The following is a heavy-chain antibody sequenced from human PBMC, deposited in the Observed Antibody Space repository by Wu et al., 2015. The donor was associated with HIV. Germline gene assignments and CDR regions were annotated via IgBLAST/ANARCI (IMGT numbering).Heavy chain of an antibody. Sequence: VKKPGASVKVSCKASGYTFTRYVMSWLRQAPGQGLEWMGWINPYNGDTNYAQKFQGRVTMTTATSTSTAYMELRSLRSDDTAVYYCAREPLAAAGDYWYFDLWGRGTLVTVSS. CDR1: GYTFTRYV. V-gene: IGHV1-18*01. J-gene: IGHJ2*01. CDR2: INPYNGDT. D-gene: IGHD6-13*01. CDR3: AREPLAAAGDYWYFDL.